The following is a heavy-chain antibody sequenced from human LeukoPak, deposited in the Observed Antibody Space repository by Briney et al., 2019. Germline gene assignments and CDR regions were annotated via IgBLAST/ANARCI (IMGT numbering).Heavy chain of an antibody. CDR3: ARVPIVVVGTTGNWFDP. J-gene: IGHJ5*02. V-gene: IGHV7-4-1*02. D-gene: IGHD2-2*01. CDR2: INTNTGNP. CDR1: GYTFTNYA. Sequence: ASVKVSCKASGYTFTNYAMNWVRQAPGQGLEWMGWINTNTGNPTYAQGFTGRFVFSLDTLVSTAYLQISRLKPEDTAVYYCARVPIVVVGTTGNWFDPWGQGTLVAVSS.